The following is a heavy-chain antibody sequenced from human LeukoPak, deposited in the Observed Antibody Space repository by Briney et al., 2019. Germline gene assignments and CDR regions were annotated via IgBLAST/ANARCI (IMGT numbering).Heavy chain of an antibody. Sequence: TSETLCLTCAVYGGSFSGYYWSWIRQPPGKGLEWIGEINHSGSTNYNPSLKSRLTITVDTSKNQFSLKLTSVTAADTAVYYCARYYCDPWGQRTLVTVSS. CDR2: INHSGST. CDR3: ARYYCDP. CDR1: GGSFSGYY. V-gene: IGHV4-34*01. D-gene: IGHD3-10*01. J-gene: IGHJ5*02.